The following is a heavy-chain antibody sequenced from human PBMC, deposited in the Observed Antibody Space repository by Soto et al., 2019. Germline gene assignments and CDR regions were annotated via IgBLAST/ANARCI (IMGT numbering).Heavy chain of an antibody. Sequence: GGPLRLSCSASGFTPSNYCMHRLRQAPGKVVGWVSIINGDGRDTSDADVVIGRFTISRNNTRKTLYLLMNFLRVEDTAVYFSGRGNSGYGIIDYWGQGAQVTVSS. CDR1: GFTPSNYC. J-gene: IGHJ4*02. CDR3: GRGNSGYGIIDY. V-gene: IGHV3-74*01. D-gene: IGHD5-12*01. CDR2: INGDGRDT.